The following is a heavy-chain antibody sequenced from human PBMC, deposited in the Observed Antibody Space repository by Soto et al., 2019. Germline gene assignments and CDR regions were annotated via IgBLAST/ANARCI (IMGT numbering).Heavy chain of an antibody. J-gene: IGHJ4*02. CDR1: GFSLTPYW. CDR3: TRWDGRCSGGSCFFDS. Sequence: PGGSLRLSCIASGFSLTPYWMSWVRQTPGKGLEWVAKINEDGTKRDYMESVEGRFTISRDNAKNSVSLQMNSLRADDSAKYYCTRWDGRCSGGSCFFDSWGQGTLVTVSS. CDR2: INEDGTKR. V-gene: IGHV3-7*03. D-gene: IGHD2-15*01.